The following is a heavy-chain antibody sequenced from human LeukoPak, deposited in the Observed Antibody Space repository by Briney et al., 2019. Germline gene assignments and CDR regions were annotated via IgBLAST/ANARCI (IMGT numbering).Heavy chain of an antibody. Sequence: GGSLRLYCAASGFTFSSYAMSWVRPAPGKGLEWVSAISGSGGSTYYADSVKGRFTISRDNSKNTLYLQMNSLRAEDTAVYYCARDVLRTTGTTRSRGAFDIWGQGTMVTVSS. J-gene: IGHJ3*02. CDR1: GFTFSSYA. CDR2: ISGSGGST. CDR3: ARDVLRTTGTTRSRGAFDI. D-gene: IGHD1-1*01. V-gene: IGHV3-23*01.